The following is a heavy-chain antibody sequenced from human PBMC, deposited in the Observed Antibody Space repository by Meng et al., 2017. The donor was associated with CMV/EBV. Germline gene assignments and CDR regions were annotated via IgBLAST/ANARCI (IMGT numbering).Heavy chain of an antibody. CDR1: GGSISSGDYY. J-gene: IGHJ3*02. V-gene: IGHV4-30-4*08. CDR3: ASSIAVVPAALDAFDI. CDR2: IYYSGST. D-gene: IGHD2-2*01. Sequence: SETLSLTCTVSGGSISSGDYYWSWIRQPPGKGLEWIGYIYYSGSTYYNPSLKSRVTISVDTSKNQFSLKLSSVTAADTAVYYCASSIAVVPAALDAFDIWGQGTMVTVSS.